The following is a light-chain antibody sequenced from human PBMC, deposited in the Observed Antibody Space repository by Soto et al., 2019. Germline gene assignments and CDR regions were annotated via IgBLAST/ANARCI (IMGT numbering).Light chain of an antibody. CDR3: CSYTSRLTLL. CDR1: SSDVGAYAY. V-gene: IGLV2-11*01. CDR2: DVN. Sequence: QSALTQPHSVSGSPGQSVTISCTGTSSDVGAYAYVTWYQQHPDKAPKLMIYDVNKRPSRVPDRFSGSKSGNTASLTISGLQAEDEADYYCCSYTSRLTLLFGGGTKLTVL. J-gene: IGLJ2*01.